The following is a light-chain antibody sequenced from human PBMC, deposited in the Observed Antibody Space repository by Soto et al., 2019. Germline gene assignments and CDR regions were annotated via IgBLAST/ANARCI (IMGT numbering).Light chain of an antibody. J-gene: IGKJ1*01. CDR1: QSISSW. Sequence: IQMTHSPSALAASVGDRVPITCRASQSISSWLAWYQQKPGKAPKLLIYQASTLESGVPSRFGGAGSGTEFTLTISSLQPDDFATYYCQQYSGIWTFGQGTKVDI. CDR3: QQYSGIWT. CDR2: QAS. V-gene: IGKV1-5*03.